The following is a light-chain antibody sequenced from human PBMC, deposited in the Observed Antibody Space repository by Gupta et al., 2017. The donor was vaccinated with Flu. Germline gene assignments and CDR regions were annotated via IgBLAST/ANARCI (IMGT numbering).Light chain of an antibody. J-gene: IGKJ4*01. CDR2: RVS. Sequence: VVLTQSPISLPVPLGQPASTSCRSSQSLVATDGNTYLSWFHQRPGQAPRRLLYRVSIRESGVPDRFSGSGSGTDFTLKISRVEAEDVGIYYCRQVIQWPLTFGGGTKVEI. CDR1: QSLVATDGNTY. V-gene: IGKV2-30*01. CDR3: RQVIQWPLT.